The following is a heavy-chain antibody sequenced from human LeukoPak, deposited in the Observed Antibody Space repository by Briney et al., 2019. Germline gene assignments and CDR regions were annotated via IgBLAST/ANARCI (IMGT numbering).Heavy chain of an antibody. Sequence: GGSLRLSCAASGFTFSSYGMHWVRQAPGKGLEWVALIWYDGGNKYYADSVKGRFTISRDNSKNTLYLQMNSLTAEDTAVYYCARDIEEGRGDLRLGFDTWGQGTLVTVSS. CDR2: IWYDGGNK. CDR3: ARDIEEGRGDLRLGFDT. J-gene: IGHJ5*02. V-gene: IGHV3-33*01. CDR1: GFTFSSYG. D-gene: IGHD3-9*01.